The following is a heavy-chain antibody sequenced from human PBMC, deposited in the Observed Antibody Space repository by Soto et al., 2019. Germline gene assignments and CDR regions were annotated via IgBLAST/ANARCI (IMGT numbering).Heavy chain of an antibody. CDR1: GFTFSSYS. CDR2: ISSSSSTI. V-gene: IGHV3-48*02. Sequence: GGSLRLSCAASGFTFSSYSMNWVRQAPGKGLEWVSYISSSSSTIYYADSVKGRFTISRDNAKNSLYLQMNSLRDEDTAVYYCARDIGGSYPFGAFDIWGQGTMVTVSS. D-gene: IGHD1-26*01. CDR3: ARDIGGSYPFGAFDI. J-gene: IGHJ3*02.